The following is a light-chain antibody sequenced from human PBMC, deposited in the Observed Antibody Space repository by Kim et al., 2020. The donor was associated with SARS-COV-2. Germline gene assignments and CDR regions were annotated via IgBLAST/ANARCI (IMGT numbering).Light chain of an antibody. CDR2: DAS. V-gene: IGKV1-33*01. CDR1: QDISNY. CDR3: KQYDNLPP. Sequence: DIQMTQSPSSLSASVGDRVTITCQASQDISNYLNWYQQKPGKAPKLLIYDASNLETGVPSRFSGSGSGTDFTFTISSLQPEDIATYYCKQYDNLPPFGGGTKVDIK. J-gene: IGKJ4*02.